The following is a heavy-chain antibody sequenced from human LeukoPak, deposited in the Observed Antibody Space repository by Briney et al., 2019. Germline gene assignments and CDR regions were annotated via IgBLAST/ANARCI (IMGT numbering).Heavy chain of an antibody. CDR3: ARAPSGFTYGPGDH. Sequence: ASVKVSCKASGYTFTSYAMHWVRQAPGQRLEWVGWINAGNGNTKYSQKFQGRVTITRDTSASTAYMELSSLRSEDTAVYYCARAPSGFTYGPGDHWGQGTLVTVSS. V-gene: IGHV1-3*01. CDR2: INAGNGNT. CDR1: GYTFTSYA. J-gene: IGHJ4*02. D-gene: IGHD5-18*01.